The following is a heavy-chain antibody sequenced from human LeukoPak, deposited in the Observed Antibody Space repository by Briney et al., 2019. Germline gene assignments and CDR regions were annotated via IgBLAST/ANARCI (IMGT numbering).Heavy chain of an antibody. Sequence: GGSLRLSCATSGFTFSNCGMSWVRQAPGKGLQWLSVIGGDGTTYYADSVKGRFTVSRDNSENTLYLQMNSLRAEDTAVYYCANRIKYSSGWSHFDYWGQGTLVTVSS. CDR2: IGGDGTT. J-gene: IGHJ4*02. V-gene: IGHV3-23*01. CDR1: GFTFSNCG. D-gene: IGHD6-19*01. CDR3: ANRIKYSSGWSHFDY.